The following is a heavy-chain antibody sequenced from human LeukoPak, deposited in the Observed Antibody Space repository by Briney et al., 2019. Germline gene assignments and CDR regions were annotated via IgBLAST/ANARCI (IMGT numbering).Heavy chain of an antibody. CDR3: ARGITMVRGVIYFDY. D-gene: IGHD3-10*01. CDR2: INPNSGGT. V-gene: IGHV1-2*02. Sequence: EASVKVSCKASGYTFTGEYMHWVRQAPGQGLEWMGWINPNSGGTNYAQKFQGRVTMTRDTSISTAYMELSRLRSDDTAVYYCARGITMVRGVIYFDYWGQRTLVTVSS. CDR1: GYTFTGEY. J-gene: IGHJ4*02.